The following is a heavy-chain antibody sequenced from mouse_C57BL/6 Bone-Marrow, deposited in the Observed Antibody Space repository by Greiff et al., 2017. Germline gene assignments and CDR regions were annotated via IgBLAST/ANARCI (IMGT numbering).Heavy chain of an antibody. D-gene: IGHD1-1*01. CDR2: ILPGSGSI. V-gene: IGHV1-9*01. CDR3: ARYNGSSFYYLDY. CDR1: GYTFTGYW. Sequence: VQLQESGAELMKPGASLKLSCKATGYTFTGYWIEWVKQRPGHGLEWIGEILPGSGSINYIEQFTGKATFTADTSSNTDYMELGSLTTEDSAIYYCARYNGSSFYYLDYWGQGTTLTVTS. J-gene: IGHJ2*01.